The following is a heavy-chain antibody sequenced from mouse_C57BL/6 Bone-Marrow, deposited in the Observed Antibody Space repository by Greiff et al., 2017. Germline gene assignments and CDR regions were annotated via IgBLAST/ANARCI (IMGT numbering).Heavy chain of an antibody. D-gene: IGHD2-4*01. CDR3: TLIYYDPYWYFDV. V-gene: IGHV1-72*01. CDR1: GYTFTSYW. J-gene: IGHJ1*03. CDR2: IDPNSGGT. Sequence: QVQLQQPGAELVKPGASVKLSCKASGYTFTSYWMHWVKQRPGRGLEWIGRIDPNSGGTKYNEKFKSKATLTVDKPSSTAYMHLSSLTSEDSAVYYCTLIYYDPYWYFDVWGTGTTVTVSS.